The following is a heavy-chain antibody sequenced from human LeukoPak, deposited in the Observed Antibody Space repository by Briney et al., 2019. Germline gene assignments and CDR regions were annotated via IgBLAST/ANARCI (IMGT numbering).Heavy chain of an antibody. J-gene: IGHJ4*02. CDR3: AKCRVRGVDYFDY. CDR1: GFTFSNYV. Sequence: GRSLRLSCAASGFTFSNYVIHLVRQAPGKGLEWVAVIWYDGSNKYYAHSVKGRFTISRDNSKNTQYLQMNSLRDEDTAVYYCAKCRVRGVDYFDYWGQGTLVTVSS. D-gene: IGHD3-10*01. V-gene: IGHV3-33*06. CDR2: IWYDGSNK.